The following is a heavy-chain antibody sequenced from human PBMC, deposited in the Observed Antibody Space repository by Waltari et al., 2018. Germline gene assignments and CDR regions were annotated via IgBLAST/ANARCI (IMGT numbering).Heavy chain of an antibody. CDR1: GFTFSDYS. CDR2: ISSHSNTV. J-gene: IGHJ5*02. D-gene: IGHD1-1*01. Sequence: EMQLVESGGGLVQPGGSLRLSCAASGFTFSDYSMNWVRQAPGKGLEWISYISSHSNTVYYVDSVRGRFTISRDNAKKSLYLQMSSLRADDTAVYYCARRMMQRFDPWGQGTLVTVSS. CDR3: ARRMMQRFDP. V-gene: IGHV3-48*04.